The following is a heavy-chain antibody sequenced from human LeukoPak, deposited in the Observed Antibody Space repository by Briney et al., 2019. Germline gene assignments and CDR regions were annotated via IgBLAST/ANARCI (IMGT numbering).Heavy chain of an antibody. CDR1: GYTLTPSG. D-gene: IGHD2-2*01. Sequence: ASVKLSCKASGYTLTPSGISSVRQAPGQGLEWRGWISAYNVNTRYAQKLQGRVTMTTDSSTSTAYMELRSLRSDDAAVYYCARGPIIDIVVIPAAADYYHMDVWGKGTTVTVSS. CDR2: ISAYNVNT. J-gene: IGHJ6*03. V-gene: IGHV1-18*01. CDR3: ARGPIIDIVVIPAAADYYHMDV.